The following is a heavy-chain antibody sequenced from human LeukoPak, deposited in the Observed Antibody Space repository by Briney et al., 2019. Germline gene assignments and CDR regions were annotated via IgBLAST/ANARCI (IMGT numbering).Heavy chain of an antibody. Sequence: PGGSLRLSCAASGFTFSNAWMSWVRQAPGKGLEWVSAISGSGGSTYYADSVKGRFTISRDNSKNTLYLQMNSLRAEDTAVYYCAKDRFARYYGSGSTYYYYGMDVWGQGTTVTVSS. J-gene: IGHJ6*02. D-gene: IGHD3-10*01. CDR3: AKDRFARYYGSGSTYYYYGMDV. CDR1: GFTFSNAW. V-gene: IGHV3-23*01. CDR2: ISGSGGST.